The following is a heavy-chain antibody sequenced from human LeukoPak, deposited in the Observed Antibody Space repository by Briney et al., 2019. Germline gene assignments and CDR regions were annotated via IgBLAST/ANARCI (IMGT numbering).Heavy chain of an antibody. CDR2: INPNSGGT. CDR3: ARVGYYESSGYYEY. D-gene: IGHD3-22*01. J-gene: IGHJ4*02. CDR1: GYTLSDYY. Sequence: ASVKVSCKASGYTLSDYYMHWVRQAPGQGLEWMGRINPNSGGTNYAQKFQGRVTMTRDTSISTVYMELSRLRSDDTAVYYCARVGYYESSGYYEYWGQGTLVTVSS. V-gene: IGHV1-2*06.